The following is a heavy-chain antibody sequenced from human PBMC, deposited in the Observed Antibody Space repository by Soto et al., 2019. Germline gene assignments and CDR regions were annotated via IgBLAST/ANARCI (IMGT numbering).Heavy chain of an antibody. Sequence: EVQLVESGGGLVQPGGSLRLSCGASGFTFNKYGMHWVRQAPGKGLEWVANINPAGSEKQHVDSLKGRFTVSRDNDKNQLYLQMNSLRAEDTAVYYGAGGGQQKLWGLGTLVTVAS. J-gene: IGHJ4*02. CDR2: INPAGSEK. D-gene: IGHD6-13*01. CDR3: AGGGQQKL. V-gene: IGHV3-7*05. CDR1: GFTFNKYG.